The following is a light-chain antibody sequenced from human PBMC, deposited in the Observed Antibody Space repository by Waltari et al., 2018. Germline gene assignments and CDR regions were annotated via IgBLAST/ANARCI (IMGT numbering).Light chain of an antibody. V-gene: IGLV2-8*01. CDR1: SSDVGAYNY. CDR3: YSYAGSNNWV. CDR2: EVS. J-gene: IGLJ3*02. Sequence: QSALTQPPSASGSPGQSVTISCTGTSSDVGAYNYVSWYQQHPGKVPKLIIYEVSKRPSGVPDRFSGSKSGNTAALPVSGLQAEDEADYYCYSYAGSNNWVFGGGTKLTVL.